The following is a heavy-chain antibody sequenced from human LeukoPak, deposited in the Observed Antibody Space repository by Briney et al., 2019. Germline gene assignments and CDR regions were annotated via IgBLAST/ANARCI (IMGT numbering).Heavy chain of an antibody. CDR1: GFTFSSYA. V-gene: IGHV3-30*18. CDR2: ISYDGSYK. CDR3: AKVVAVAQFDY. Sequence: GGSLRLSCAASGFTFSSYAMSWVRQAPGKGLEWVAVISYDGSYKYSADSVKGRFTISRDNSKNTLYLQMSSLRAEDTAVYYCAKVVAVAQFDYWGQGTLVTVSS. J-gene: IGHJ4*02. D-gene: IGHD6-19*01.